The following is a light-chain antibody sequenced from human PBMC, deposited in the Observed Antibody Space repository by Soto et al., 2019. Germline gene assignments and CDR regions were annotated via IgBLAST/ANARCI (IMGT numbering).Light chain of an antibody. Sequence: SALTQPASVSGSPGQSITISCTGTSSDVGGYNYVSWYQQHPGKAPKLMIYDVSNRPSGVSNRFSGSKSGNTASLTISGLQAEDEADYYCSSYTSSWVFGGGTKLTVL. CDR1: SSDVGGYNY. V-gene: IGLV2-14*01. J-gene: IGLJ3*02. CDR2: DVS. CDR3: SSYTSSWV.